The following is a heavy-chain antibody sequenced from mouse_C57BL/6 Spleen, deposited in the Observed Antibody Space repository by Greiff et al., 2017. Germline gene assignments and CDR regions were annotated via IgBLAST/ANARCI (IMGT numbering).Heavy chain of an antibody. D-gene: IGHD1-1*01. CDR1: GYTFTSYW. CDR2: INPSNGGT. V-gene: IGHV1-53*01. CDR3: ARSPYYRGRSEGFAY. Sequence: VQLQQPGTELVKPGASVKLSCKASGYTFTSYWMHWVKQRPGQGLEWIGNINPSNGGTNYNEKFKSKATLTVDKSSSTAYMQLSSLTSEDSAVYYCARSPYYRGRSEGFAYWGQGTLVSVSA. J-gene: IGHJ3*01.